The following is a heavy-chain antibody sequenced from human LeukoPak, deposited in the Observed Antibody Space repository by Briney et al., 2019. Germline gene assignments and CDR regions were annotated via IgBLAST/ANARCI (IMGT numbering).Heavy chain of an antibody. CDR1: GYNFTTFW. CDR3: ASFHISGKSYNGLHY. D-gene: IGHD3-10*01. V-gene: IGHV5-51*01. J-gene: IGHJ4*02. Sequence: GESLEISCKTSGYNFTTFWIGWVRQLPGKGLEWMGIIYPSDSDTRYSPSFQGQVIISADKSINTVYLHWNSLKASDTAMYDCASFHISGKSYNGLHYWGQGTLVTV. CDR2: IYPSDSDT.